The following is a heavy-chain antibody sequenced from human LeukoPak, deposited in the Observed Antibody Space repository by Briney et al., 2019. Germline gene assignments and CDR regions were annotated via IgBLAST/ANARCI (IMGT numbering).Heavy chain of an antibody. CDR3: ARERSSGPTGMDV. V-gene: IGHV4-59*01. J-gene: IGHJ6*02. CDR1: GGSISSYY. Sequence: SETLSLTCTVSGGSISSYYWSWIRQPPGKGLEWIGYIYYSGSTNYNPSLKSRVTISVDTSKNQFSLKLSSVTAADTAVYYCARERSSGPTGMDVWGQGTTVTVSS. D-gene: IGHD6-19*01. CDR2: IYYSGST.